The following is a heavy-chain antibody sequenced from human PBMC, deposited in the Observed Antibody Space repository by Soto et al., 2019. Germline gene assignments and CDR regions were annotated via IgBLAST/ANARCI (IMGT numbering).Heavy chain of an antibody. CDR2: INPNSGGT. V-gene: IGHV1-2*02. Sequence: ASVKVSCKASGYTFTGYYMHWVRQAPGQGPEWMGWINPNSGGTNYAQKFQGRVTMTRDTSISTAYMELSRLRSDDTAVYYCARDQNDSSANDYWGQGTLVTVSS. CDR1: GYTFTGYY. D-gene: IGHD3-22*01. CDR3: ARDQNDSSANDY. J-gene: IGHJ4*02.